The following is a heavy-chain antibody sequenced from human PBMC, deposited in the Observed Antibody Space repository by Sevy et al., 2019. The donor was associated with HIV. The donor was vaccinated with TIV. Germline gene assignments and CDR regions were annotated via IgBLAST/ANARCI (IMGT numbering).Heavy chain of an antibody. CDR3: AREGYYYRSGTYRPPNYYGMDV. Sequence: ASVKVSCKASGYTFSSYGISWVRQAPGQGLEWMGWICDYNGYTNYAHKFQGRVTMSTETSTRTAYMELRSLTSDDTAVYFCAREGYYYRSGTYRPPNYYGMDVWGQGTAVTVSS. D-gene: IGHD3-10*01. CDR1: GYTFSSYG. V-gene: IGHV1-18*01. CDR2: ICDYNGYT. J-gene: IGHJ6*02.